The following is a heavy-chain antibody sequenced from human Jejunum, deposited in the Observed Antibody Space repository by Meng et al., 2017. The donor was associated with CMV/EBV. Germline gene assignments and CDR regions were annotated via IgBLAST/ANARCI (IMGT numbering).Heavy chain of an antibody. D-gene: IGHD6-19*01. CDR3: ASDLGWYRVDN. CDR2: IKGAGNEK. V-gene: IGHV3-7*01. CDR1: GLTFSDYW. J-gene: IGHJ4*02. Sequence: AVSGLTFSDYWMTWVRQAPGKGLEWVADIKGAGNEKYYVDSVKGRFTISRDNAKNSLYLQMNSVRVEDTALYYCASDLGWYRVDNWGQGTLVTVSS.